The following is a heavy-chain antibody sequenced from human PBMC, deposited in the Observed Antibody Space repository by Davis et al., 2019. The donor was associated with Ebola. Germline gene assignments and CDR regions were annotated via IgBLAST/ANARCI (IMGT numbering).Heavy chain of an antibody. CDR1: GFTFDDYA. CDR2: ISWNSGSI. J-gene: IGHJ3*02. CDR3: AKGRIIMITGAFDI. V-gene: IGHV3-9*01. Sequence: GGSLRLSCAASGFTFDDYAMHWVRQAPGKGLEWVSGISWNSGSIGYADSVKGRFTISRDNAKNSLYLQMNSLRAEDTALYYCAKGRIIMITGAFDIWGQGTMVTVSS. D-gene: IGHD3-22*01.